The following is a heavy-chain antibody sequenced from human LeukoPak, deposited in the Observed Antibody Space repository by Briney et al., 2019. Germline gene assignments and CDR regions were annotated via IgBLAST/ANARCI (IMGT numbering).Heavy chain of an antibody. CDR2: ISGSGGST. V-gene: IGHV3-23*01. D-gene: IGHD3-16*01. Sequence: GGSLRLSCTASGFTFSSYTMSWVRQAPGKGLEWVSAISGSGGSTYYADFVKGRFTISRDNSKNTLYLQMNSLRAEDTAVYYCAKTLVGLPDYWGQGTLVTVSS. CDR1: GFTFSSYT. CDR3: AKTLVGLPDY. J-gene: IGHJ4*02.